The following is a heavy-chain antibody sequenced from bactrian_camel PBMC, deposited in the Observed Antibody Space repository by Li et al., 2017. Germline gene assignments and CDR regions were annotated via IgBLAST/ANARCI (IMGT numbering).Heavy chain of an antibody. V-gene: IGHV3S40*01. D-gene: IGHD2*01. CDR2: INSGGSST. CDR3: AIDLPPPWPPAIGRVWRGYYRY. J-gene: IGHJ4*01. CDR1: GFILSAFD. Sequence: VQLVESGGGLVQPGGSLRLSCAASGFILSAFDMSWVRQRPGRELEWVSSINSGGSSTVYADTVKGRFTIPRDNANNTLYLQMNSLKTEDSGVYYCAIDLPPPWPPAIGRVWRGYYRYWGQGTQVTVS.